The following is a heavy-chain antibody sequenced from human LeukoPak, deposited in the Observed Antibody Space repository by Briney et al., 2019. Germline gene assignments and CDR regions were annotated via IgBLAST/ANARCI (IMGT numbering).Heavy chain of an antibody. CDR1: GGSFTSSS. CDR3: ARHNPMDV. J-gene: IGHJ6*02. V-gene: IGHV5-51*01. D-gene: IGHD1-14*01. CDR2: IYPGDSDT. Sequence: GESLKISCMGSGGSFTSSSIGWVRQTPGKGLEWMGNIYPGDSDTRYSPSFQGQVTISADKSISTAYLQWSSRKAAHAALYYCARHNPMDVWGQGTTVTISS.